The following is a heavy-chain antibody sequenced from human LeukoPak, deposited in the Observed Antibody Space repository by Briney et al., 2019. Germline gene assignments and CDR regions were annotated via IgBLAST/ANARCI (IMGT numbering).Heavy chain of an antibody. CDR1: GGSISSSSYY. CDR3: ARSPRGRAVDY. CDR2: IYYSGST. J-gene: IGHJ4*02. Sequence: SETLSLTCTVSGGSISSSSYYWGWIRQPPGKGLEWIGSIYYSGSTYYNPSLKSRVTISVDTSKNQFSLKLSSVTAADTAVYYCARSPRGRAVDYWGQGTLVTVSA. D-gene: IGHD1-26*01. V-gene: IGHV4-39*07.